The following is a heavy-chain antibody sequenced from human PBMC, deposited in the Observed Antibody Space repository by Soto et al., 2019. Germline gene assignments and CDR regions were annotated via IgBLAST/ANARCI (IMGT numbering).Heavy chain of an antibody. Sequence: QVQLVESGGGVVQPGRSLRLSCAASGFTFSSYAMHWVRQAPGKGLEWVAVISYDGSNKYYADSVKGRFTISRDNSKNTLYLQMNSLRAEDTAVYYCARDSGYGDYGFDYYYGMDVWGQGTTVTVSS. D-gene: IGHD4-17*01. J-gene: IGHJ6*02. CDR1: GFTFSSYA. CDR3: ARDSGYGDYGFDYYYGMDV. CDR2: ISYDGSNK. V-gene: IGHV3-30-3*01.